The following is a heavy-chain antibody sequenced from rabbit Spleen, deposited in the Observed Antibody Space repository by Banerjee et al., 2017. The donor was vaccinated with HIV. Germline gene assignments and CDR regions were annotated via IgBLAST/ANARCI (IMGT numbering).Heavy chain of an antibody. Sequence: QSLEESGGDLVKPGASLTLTCIASGVSFSDNSYMCWVRQAPGKGLEWIVCIDTGSSGFTYFASWAKGRFTFSKISSTTVTLQMTSLTAADTATYFCARDLDGVIGWNFGWWGPGTLVTVS. CDR1: GVSFSDNSY. D-gene: IGHD1-1*01. CDR3: ARDLDGVIGWNFGW. V-gene: IGHV1S40*01. CDR2: IDTGSSGFT. J-gene: IGHJ4*01.